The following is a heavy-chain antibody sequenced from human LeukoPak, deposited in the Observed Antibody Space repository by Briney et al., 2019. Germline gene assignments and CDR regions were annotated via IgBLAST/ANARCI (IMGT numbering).Heavy chain of an antibody. Sequence: SETLSLTCTVSGGSISSGGYYWSWIRQPAGKGLEWIGRIYTSGSTNYNPSLKSRVTMSVDTSKNQFSLKLSSVTAADTAVYYCAREALFGVAAKAFDYWGQGTLVTVSS. CDR3: AREALFGVAAKAFDY. J-gene: IGHJ4*02. CDR2: IYTSGST. V-gene: IGHV4-61*02. CDR1: GGSISSGGYY. D-gene: IGHD3-3*01.